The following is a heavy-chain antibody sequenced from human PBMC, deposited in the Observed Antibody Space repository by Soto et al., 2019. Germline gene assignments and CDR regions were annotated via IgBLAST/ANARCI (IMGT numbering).Heavy chain of an antibody. CDR3: TTATWSYYYGSGFNAFDI. D-gene: IGHD3-10*01. V-gene: IGHV3-15*07. CDR2: IKSKTDGGTT. J-gene: IGHJ3*02. CDR1: GFTFSNAW. Sequence: EVQLVESGGGLVKPGGSLRLSCAASGFTFSNAWMNWVRQAPGKGLEWVGRIKSKTDGGTTDYAAPVKGRFTISRDDSKNTLYLQMNSLKTEDTAVYYCTTATWSYYYGSGFNAFDIWGQGTMVTVSS.